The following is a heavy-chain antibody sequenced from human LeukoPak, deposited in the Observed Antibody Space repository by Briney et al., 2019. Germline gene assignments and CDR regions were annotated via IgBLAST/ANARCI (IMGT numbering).Heavy chain of an antibody. Sequence: GGSLRLSCVVSGFTFSTYWMSWVRQAPGKGLECVATIKQDGSVKNYGDSVQGRYTISRENAKNSLYLQMNSLRAGDSAVYYCARGPWVDILTGYTTYGGMDVWGQGTTVTVSS. D-gene: IGHD3-9*01. J-gene: IGHJ6*02. CDR1: GFTFSTYW. V-gene: IGHV3-7*01. CDR3: ARGPWVDILTGYTTYGGMDV. CDR2: IKQDGSVK.